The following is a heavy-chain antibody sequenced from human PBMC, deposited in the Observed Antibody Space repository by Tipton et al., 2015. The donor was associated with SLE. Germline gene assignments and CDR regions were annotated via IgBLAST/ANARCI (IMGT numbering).Heavy chain of an antibody. D-gene: IGHD3-22*01. Sequence: LRLSCAVSGYSISSGYYWGWIRQPPGKGLEWIGSIYHSGSTYYNPSLKSRVTISEDTSKNHFSLKLRSVTAADTAVYYCASAVVVNNDWYFDLWGRGTLVTVSS. V-gene: IGHV4-38-2*01. CDR2: IYHSGST. CDR1: GYSISSGYY. CDR3: ASAVVVNNDWYFDL. J-gene: IGHJ2*01.